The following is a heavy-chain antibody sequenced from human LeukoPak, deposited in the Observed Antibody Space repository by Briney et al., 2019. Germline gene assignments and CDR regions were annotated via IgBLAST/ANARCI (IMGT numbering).Heavy chain of an antibody. CDR3: AKNMGRGRFGDSRDY. D-gene: IGHD3-10*01. CDR2: ISWNSGSI. CDR1: GFTFDDYA. V-gene: IGHV3-9*01. J-gene: IGHJ4*02. Sequence: PGRSLRLSCAASGFTFDDYAMHWVRQAPGKGLEWVSGISWNSGSIGYADSVKGRFTISRDNAKNSLYLQMNSLRAEDTALYYCAKNMGRGRFGDSRDYWGQETLVTVSS.